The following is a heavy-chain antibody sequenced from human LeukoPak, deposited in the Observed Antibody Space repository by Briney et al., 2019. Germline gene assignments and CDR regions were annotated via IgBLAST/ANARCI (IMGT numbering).Heavy chain of an antibody. CDR1: GFTFSGSA. J-gene: IGHJ4*02. D-gene: IGHD1-26*01. Sequence: GXXLRLSCAASGFTFSGSAMHWVRQASGKGLEWVGRIRSKANSNATAYAAAVKGRFTISRDDSKNTAYLQMNSLKTEDTAVYYCTRRDGSYGETNYWGQGTLVTVSS. CDR3: TRRDGSYGETNY. CDR2: IRSKANSNAT. V-gene: IGHV3-73*01.